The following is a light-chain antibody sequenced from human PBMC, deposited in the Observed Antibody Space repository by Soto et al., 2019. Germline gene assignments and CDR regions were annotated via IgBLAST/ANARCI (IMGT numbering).Light chain of an antibody. CDR3: QGHLT. CDR2: DAS. CDR1: QSVSSY. Sequence: EIVLTQSPATLSLSPGERATLSCRASQSVSSYLAWYQQKHGQAPRLLLYDASNRATGIPARFSGSGSGTDFTLTISSLEPEDFAVYYCQGHLTFGGGTKVEIK. V-gene: IGKV3-11*01. J-gene: IGKJ4*01.